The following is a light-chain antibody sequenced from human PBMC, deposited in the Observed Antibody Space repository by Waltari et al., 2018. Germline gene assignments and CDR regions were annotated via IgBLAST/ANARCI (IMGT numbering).Light chain of an antibody. Sequence: DIVLTQSPLSLPVTPGEPASISCRSSQGLLHSEGHILLDWYLRKPGQSPQLLIYLGSHRASGVPDRFSGSGSGTDFTLTINRLGPEDFAVYYCQQYATSPYTFGQGTKLEIK. CDR2: LGS. CDR1: QGLLHSEGHIL. V-gene: IGKV2-28*01. CDR3: QQYATSPYT. J-gene: IGKJ2*01.